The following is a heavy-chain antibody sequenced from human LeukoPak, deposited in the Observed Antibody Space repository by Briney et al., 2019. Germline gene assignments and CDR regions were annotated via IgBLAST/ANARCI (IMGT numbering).Heavy chain of an antibody. V-gene: IGHV5-51*01. J-gene: IGHJ4*02. CDR2: IYPGDSDT. CDR3: ASRPGYSSGWYDLDD. CDR1: VYSFTRYW. Sequence: GASVKVSCKASVYSFTRYWIGWVRQMPGKSLECVGVIYPGDSDTRYSPSFQGQVTILADTSITTASLQWSSLKASDTAMYYWASRPGYSSGWYDLDDWGQGTLVTVSS. D-gene: IGHD6-19*01.